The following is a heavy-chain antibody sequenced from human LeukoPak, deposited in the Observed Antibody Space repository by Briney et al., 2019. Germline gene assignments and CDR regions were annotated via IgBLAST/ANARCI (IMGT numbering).Heavy chain of an antibody. J-gene: IGHJ4*02. V-gene: IGHV3-7*01. CDR2: IKQDGSET. D-gene: IGHD2-15*01. CDR3: VGCSGGSCSDFDY. CDR1: GFTFSDYY. Sequence: GGSLRLSCAASGFTFSDYYMSWIRQAPGKGLEWVANIKQDGSETYYSDSVRGRFTISRDNAKHSMYLQMNSLRAEDTALYYCVGCSGGSCSDFDYWGRGTLVTVSS.